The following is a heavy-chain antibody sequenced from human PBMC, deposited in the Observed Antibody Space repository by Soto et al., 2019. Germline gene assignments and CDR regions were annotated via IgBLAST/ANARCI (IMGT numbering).Heavy chain of an antibody. CDR3: ARQIYDSDTGPNFQYYFDS. Sequence: VESLKISCKGSGYSFAGYWITWVRQKPGKGLEWMGRIDPSDSQTYYSPSFRGHVTISVTKSITTVFLQWSSLRASDTAMYYCARQIYDSDTGPNFQYYFDSWGQGTPVTVSS. D-gene: IGHD5-18*01. CDR2: IDPSDSQT. V-gene: IGHV5-10-1*01. J-gene: IGHJ4*02. CDR1: GYSFAGYW.